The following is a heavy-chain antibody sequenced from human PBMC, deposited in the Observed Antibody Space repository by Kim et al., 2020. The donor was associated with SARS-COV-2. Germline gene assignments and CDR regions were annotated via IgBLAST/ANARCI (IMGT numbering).Heavy chain of an antibody. Sequence: YYADSAKGRFTISRDNSKNTLCLQMNSLRADDTAVYYCAKSSGGWYLFDYWGQGTLVTVSS. V-gene: IGHV3-23*01. J-gene: IGHJ4*02. D-gene: IGHD3-22*01. CDR3: AKSSGGWYLFDY.